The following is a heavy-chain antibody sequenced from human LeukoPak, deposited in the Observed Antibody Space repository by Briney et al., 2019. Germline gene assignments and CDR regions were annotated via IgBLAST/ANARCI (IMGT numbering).Heavy chain of an antibody. J-gene: IGHJ4*03. CDR2: INWNGGST. CDR1: GFTFDDYG. D-gene: IGHD6-13*01. Sequence: GGSLEPPCAAFGFTFDDYGISWVRQAPGKGLEWVSGINWNGGSTGYADSVKGRFTISRDNAKNSLYLQMNSLRAEDTALYYCARGTLKAAASDFDYWGQGAL. V-gene: IGHV3-20*04. CDR3: ARGTLKAAASDFDY.